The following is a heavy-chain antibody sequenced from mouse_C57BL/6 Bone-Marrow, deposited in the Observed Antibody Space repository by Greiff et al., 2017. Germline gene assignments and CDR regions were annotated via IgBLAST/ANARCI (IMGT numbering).Heavy chain of an antibody. V-gene: IGHV1-55*01. Sequence: VQLQQPGAELVKPGASVKMSCKASGYTFTSYWITWVKQRPGQGLEWIGDIYPGSGSTNYNEKFKSKATLTVDTSSSTAYMQLSSLTSEDSAVYYCAREEDGSSYYFDYWGQGTTLTVSS. J-gene: IGHJ2*01. CDR3: AREEDGSSYYFDY. D-gene: IGHD1-1*01. CDR1: GYTFTSYW. CDR2: IYPGSGST.